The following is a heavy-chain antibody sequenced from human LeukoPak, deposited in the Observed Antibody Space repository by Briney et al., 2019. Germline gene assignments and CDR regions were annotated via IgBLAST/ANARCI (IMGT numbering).Heavy chain of an antibody. D-gene: IGHD2-2*01. CDR1: GYAFTNYA. CDR3: ARGYCSSATCRHFDY. V-gene: IGHV1-18*01. CDR2: ISVYNGNT. Sequence: ASVKVSCKASGYAFTNYAISWVRQAPGQGLEWMGWISVYNGNTNYAQKLQGRVTMTADTSTTTAYMELRSLRSDDTAVYYCARGYCSSATCRHFDYWGQGALVTVSS. J-gene: IGHJ4*02.